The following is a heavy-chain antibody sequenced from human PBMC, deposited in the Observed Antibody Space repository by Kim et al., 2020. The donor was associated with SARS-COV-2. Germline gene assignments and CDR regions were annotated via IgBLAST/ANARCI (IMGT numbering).Heavy chain of an antibody. D-gene: IGHD6-13*01. CDR1: GYTFTSYY. V-gene: IGHV1-46*01. J-gene: IGHJ4*02. Sequence: ASVKVSCKASGYTFTSYYMHWVRQAPGQGLEWMGIINPSGGSTSYAQKFQGRVTMTRDTSTSTVYMELSSLRSEDTAVYYCARARQGGAIAAAGGYWGQGTLVTVSS. CDR3: ARARQGGAIAAAGGY. CDR2: INPSGGST.